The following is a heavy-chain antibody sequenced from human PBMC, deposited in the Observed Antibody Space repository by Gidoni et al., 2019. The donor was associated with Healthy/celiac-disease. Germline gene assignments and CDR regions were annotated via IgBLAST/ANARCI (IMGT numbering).Heavy chain of an antibody. CDR2: IRSKAYGGTT. J-gene: IGHJ4*02. CDR3: TRNPIFGVVRAFDY. Sequence: EVQLVESGGGLVQPGRSLRLSCTASGFTFGDYAMSWFRQAPGKGLEWVGFIRSKAYGGTTEYAASVKGRFTISRDDSKSIAYLQMNSLKTEDTAVYYCTRNPIFGVVRAFDYWGQGTLVTVSS. D-gene: IGHD3-3*01. V-gene: IGHV3-49*03. CDR1: GFTFGDYA.